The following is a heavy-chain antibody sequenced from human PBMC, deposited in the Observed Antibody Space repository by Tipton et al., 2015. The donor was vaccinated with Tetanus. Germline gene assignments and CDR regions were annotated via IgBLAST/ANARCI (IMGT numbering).Heavy chain of an antibody. D-gene: IGHD3-16*01. J-gene: IGHJ4*02. Sequence: SLRLSCSASGFTFTRYAMHWIRQVPGKGLEWPAVITFDGNTKYYADSVKGRFTLSRDDSQSTLYLQMNSLKVEDTAVYYCAREDGGPTLDYFDSWGQGALVLVSS. CDR3: AREDGGPTLDYFDS. CDR1: GFTFTRYA. CDR2: ITFDGNTK. V-gene: IGHV3-30*04.